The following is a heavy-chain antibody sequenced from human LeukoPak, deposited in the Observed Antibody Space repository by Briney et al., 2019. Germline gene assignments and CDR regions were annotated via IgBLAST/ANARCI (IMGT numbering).Heavy chain of an antibody. CDR3: ARDRLKVTTDAFDI. Sequence: ASVTVSCKASGYTFTSYGISWVRQAPGQGLEWMGWISAYNGNTNYAQKLQGRVTTTTDTSTSTAYMELRSLRSDDTAVYYCARDRLKVTTDAFDIWGQGTMVTVSS. J-gene: IGHJ3*02. CDR2: ISAYNGNT. D-gene: IGHD4-17*01. CDR1: GYTFTSYG. V-gene: IGHV1-18*01.